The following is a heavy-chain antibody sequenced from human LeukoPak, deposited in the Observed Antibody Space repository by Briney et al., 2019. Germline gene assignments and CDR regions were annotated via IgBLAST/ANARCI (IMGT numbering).Heavy chain of an antibody. J-gene: IGHJ5*02. CDR2: IYHSGST. V-gene: IGHV4-30-2*02. CDR1: GGSISSGGYS. D-gene: IGHD2-2*01. Sequence: SSQTLSLTCAVSGGSISSGGYSWSWIRQPPGKGLEWIGYIYHSGSTYYNPSLKSRVTISVDRSKNQFSLKLSSVTAADTAVYYCARGGACSSTSCYFDPWGQGTLVTVSS. CDR3: ARGGACSSTSCYFDP.